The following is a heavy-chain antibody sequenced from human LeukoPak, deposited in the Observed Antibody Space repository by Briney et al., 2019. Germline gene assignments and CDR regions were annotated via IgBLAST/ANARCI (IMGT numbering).Heavy chain of an antibody. CDR1: GYTFTSYG. J-gene: IGHJ3*02. Sequence: ASVKVPCKASGYTFTSYGISWVRQAPGQGLEWMGWISAYNGNTNYAQKLQGRVTMTTDTSTSTAYMELRSLRSDDTAVYYCARGYYDSSGYYGSRDAFDIWGQGTMVTVSS. CDR2: ISAYNGNT. V-gene: IGHV1-18*01. CDR3: ARGYYDSSGYYGSRDAFDI. D-gene: IGHD3-22*01.